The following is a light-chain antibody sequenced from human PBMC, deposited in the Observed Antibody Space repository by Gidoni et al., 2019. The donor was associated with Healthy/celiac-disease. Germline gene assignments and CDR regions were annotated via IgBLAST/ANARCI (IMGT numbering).Light chain of an antibody. CDR2: MYN. CDR1: SSNIGSNY. J-gene: IGLJ3*02. Sequence: QSVLTRARLACGTGGQRVTISCSVSSSNIGSNYVYWYLQLTGTAPKLLIYMYNQQLSGVPHRFSGSKSGTSASLTISGLRSEDEDDYYCAAWDDSLSGRVFGRGTKLTVL. CDR3: AAWDDSLSGRV. V-gene: IGLV1-47*01.